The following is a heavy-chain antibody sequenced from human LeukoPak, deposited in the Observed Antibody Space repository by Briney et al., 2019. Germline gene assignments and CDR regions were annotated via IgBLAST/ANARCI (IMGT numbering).Heavy chain of an antibody. Sequence: SETLSLTCAIYGGSFSHYYWSWIRQPPGKGLEWVGEIHPSGSTSFNPSLESRVSISKDTSRNQFSLKLTSVTAADTAVYYCSRGSDESKTGDYWGQGTLVAVSS. V-gene: IGHV4-34*01. J-gene: IGHJ4*02. CDR1: GGSFSHYY. CDR3: SRGSDESKTGDY. D-gene: IGHD6-25*01. CDR2: IHPSGST.